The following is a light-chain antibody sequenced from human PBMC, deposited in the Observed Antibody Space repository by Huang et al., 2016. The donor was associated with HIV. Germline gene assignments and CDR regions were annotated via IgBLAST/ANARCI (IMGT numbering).Light chain of an antibody. CDR3: QQRSNWLVT. J-gene: IGKJ5*01. CDR1: QSVGSY. Sequence: EIVLTQSPATLSLSPGERATLSCRASQSVGSYLAWYQQKPGQAPRLLIYDASNRATGIPARFSGSGSGTDFTLSISSLEPEDFALYYCQQRSNWLVTFGQGTRLEMK. CDR2: DAS. V-gene: IGKV3-11*01.